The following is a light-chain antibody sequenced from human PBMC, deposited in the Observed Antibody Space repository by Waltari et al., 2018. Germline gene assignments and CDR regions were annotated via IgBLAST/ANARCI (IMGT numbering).Light chain of an antibody. V-gene: IGLV3-19*01. J-gene: IGLJ3*02. CDR2: GKE. Sequence: SSELTQGPAVSVALGQTVQITCQGHSLRTSYARWYQLKPGQAPVLVLFGKEKRPSGIPDRFSGYSSGTTSSLTITGAQAEDEADYYCHSRNGRNNEVVFGGGTKLTVL. CDR3: HSRNGRNNEVV. CDR1: SLRTSY.